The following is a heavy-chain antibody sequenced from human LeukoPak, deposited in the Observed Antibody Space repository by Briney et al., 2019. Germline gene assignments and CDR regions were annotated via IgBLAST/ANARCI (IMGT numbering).Heavy chain of an antibody. J-gene: IGHJ6*02. D-gene: IGHD3-9*01. CDR3: ARDEGDILTGYYSYYYYYGMDV. V-gene: IGHV3-7*01. Sequence: GGSLRLSCAASGFTFSSYCMSWVRQAPGKGLEWVANIKQDGSEKYYVDSVKGRFTISRDNAKNSLYLQMNSLRAEDTAVYYCARDEGDILTGYYSYYYYYGMDVWGQGTTVTVSS. CDR1: GFTFSSYC. CDR2: IKQDGSEK.